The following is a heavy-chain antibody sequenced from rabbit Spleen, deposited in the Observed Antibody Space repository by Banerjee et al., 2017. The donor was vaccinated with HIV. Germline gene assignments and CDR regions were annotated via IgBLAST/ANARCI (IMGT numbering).Heavy chain of an antibody. CDR1: GVSFSDNSY. J-gene: IGHJ6*01. V-gene: IGHV1S40*01. D-gene: IGHD6-1*01. Sequence: QSLEESGGDLVKPGASLTLTCIASGVSFSDNSYMCWVRQAPGKGLEWIACIYTGSSGTTYYASWAKGRFTISKTSSTTVTLQMTSLTAADTATYFCARLGHADYPYAYGLKLWGQGTLVTVS. CDR3: ARLGHADYPYAYGLKL. CDR2: IYTGSSGTT.